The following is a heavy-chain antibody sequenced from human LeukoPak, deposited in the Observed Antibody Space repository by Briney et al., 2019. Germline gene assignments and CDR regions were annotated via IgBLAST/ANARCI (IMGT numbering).Heavy chain of an antibody. V-gene: IGHV3-23*01. CDR3: AKSRGGWSYWYFDL. Sequence: GGSLRLSCAASGFTFSSYSMSWVRQAPGMGLEWAAGITYRGDSVYYADSMKGRFTISRDKSKNTLYLQMNSLRAEDTAVYYCAKSRGGWSYWYFDLWGRGTLVTVSS. D-gene: IGHD6-19*01. J-gene: IGHJ2*01. CDR2: ITYRGDSV. CDR1: GFTFSSYS.